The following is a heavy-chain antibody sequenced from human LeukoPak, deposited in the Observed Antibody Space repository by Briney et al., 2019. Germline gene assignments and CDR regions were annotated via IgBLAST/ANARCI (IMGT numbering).Heavy chain of an antibody. J-gene: IGHJ2*01. D-gene: IGHD1-1*01. V-gene: IGHV4-61*01. CDR1: GGSVSSGSYY. CDR2: IYYRGST. Sequence: SETLSLTCTVSGGSVSSGSYYWSWIRQPPGKGLEWIGYIYYRGSTNYNPTRKSRVTMSVYTSKNEVSLKLSSVTAAETAVYFCARGRNAEKFAVLRIRGHWYFDLWGRGTLVTAS. CDR3: ARGRNAEKFAVLRIRGHWYFDL.